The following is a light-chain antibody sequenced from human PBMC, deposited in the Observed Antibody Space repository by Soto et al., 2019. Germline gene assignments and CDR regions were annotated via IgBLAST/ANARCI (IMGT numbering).Light chain of an antibody. J-gene: IGLJ1*01. Sequence: QSALTQPASVSGSPGQSITISCTGTSIDVCGYNYVSWYQHHPGKAPKLMIFDVSNRPSGVSNRFSGSKSGNTASLTISGLQPEDEADYYCSSYTTSNTRQIVFGTGTKLTVL. CDR2: DVS. V-gene: IGLV2-14*03. CDR3: SSYTTSNTRQIV. CDR1: SIDVCGYNY.